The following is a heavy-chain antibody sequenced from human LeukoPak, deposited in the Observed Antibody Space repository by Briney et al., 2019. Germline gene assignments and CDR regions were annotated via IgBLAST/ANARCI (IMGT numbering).Heavy chain of an antibody. D-gene: IGHD5-12*01. Sequence: GGSLRLSCGASGFTVSTNYMSWVRQAPGKGLEWVSIIYSGGSTYYADSVKGRFTISRDNSKNTLCLQMNSLRAEDTAVYYCARKGNSGYGDFWYFDLWGRGTLVTVSS. V-gene: IGHV3-66*01. CDR1: GFTVSTNY. CDR2: IYSGGST. J-gene: IGHJ2*01. CDR3: ARKGNSGYGDFWYFDL.